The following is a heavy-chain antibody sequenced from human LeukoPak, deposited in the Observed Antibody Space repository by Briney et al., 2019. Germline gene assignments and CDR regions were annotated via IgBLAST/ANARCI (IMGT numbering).Heavy chain of an antibody. CDR1: GFTFSNYG. CDR2: LWYDGGYK. Sequence: GTSLRLSCAASGFTFSNYGMHWVRQAPGTRLEWVAGLWYDGGYKYYADSVKGRVTISRDNSKNTLFLQLGSLRAEDTAVYYCARNYYDSSGYQEATFWGKGTLVTVSS. V-gene: IGHV3-33*01. D-gene: IGHD3-22*01. J-gene: IGHJ4*02. CDR3: ARNYYDSSGYQEATF.